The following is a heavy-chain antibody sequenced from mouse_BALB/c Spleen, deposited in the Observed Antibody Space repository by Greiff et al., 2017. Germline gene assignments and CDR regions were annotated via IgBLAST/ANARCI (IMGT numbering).Heavy chain of an antibody. J-gene: IGHJ4*01. CDR2: IDPYNGGT. V-gene: IGHV1S135*01. CDR3: ARSLYGNIMDY. Sequence: VQLQQSGPELGKPGASVKISCKASGYSFTGYNMYWVKQSHRKSLEWIGYIDPYNGGTSYNQKSKGKATLTVDKSSSTAYMHLNSLTSEDSAIYYCARSLYGNIMDYWGQGTSVTVSS. CDR1: GYSFTGYN. D-gene: IGHD2-10*02.